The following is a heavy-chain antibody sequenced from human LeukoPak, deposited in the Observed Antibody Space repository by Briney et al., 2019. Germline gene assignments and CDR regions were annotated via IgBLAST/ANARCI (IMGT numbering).Heavy chain of an antibody. D-gene: IGHD1-14*01. CDR3: ARDQGTTMTSYAFDT. CDR2: ITRSGTNT. CDR1: GITLNIFA. J-gene: IGHJ3*02. V-gene: IGHV3-23*01. Sequence: GGSLRLSCAASGITLNIFAMNWVRQAPGKGLEWVSAITRSGTNTFYRDSVKGRFTVSRDNTKKSLYLQMNSLRVEDTAVYYCARDQGTTMTSYAFDTWGQGTMVTVSP.